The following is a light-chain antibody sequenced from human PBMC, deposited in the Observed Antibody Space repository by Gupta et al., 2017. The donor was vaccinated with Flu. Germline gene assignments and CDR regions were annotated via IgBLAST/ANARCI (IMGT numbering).Light chain of an antibody. J-gene: IGLJ3*02. Sequence: QSALTQPRPVSGSPGHSVSISCTGTSSDVGGYNSVSWYKQLPGKAPKLMIYDVTQRSSEVPDRFSGSKSGNTASLTISGLKAEDEADYYCCAYAATYWVFGGGTKLTVL. V-gene: IGLV2-11*01. CDR2: DVT. CDR1: SSDVGGYNS. CDR3: CAYAATYWV.